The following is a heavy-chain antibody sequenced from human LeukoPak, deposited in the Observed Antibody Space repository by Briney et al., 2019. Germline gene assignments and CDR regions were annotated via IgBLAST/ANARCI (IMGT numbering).Heavy chain of an antibody. J-gene: IGHJ3*02. V-gene: IGHV4-59*11. CDR1: GGSISSHY. D-gene: IGHD3-22*01. CDR3: ARLLDNDSSGDPDTFDM. CDR2: IYYSGKT. Sequence: ASETLSLTCAVSGGSISSHYWSWIRQPPGKGLQWIGYIYYSGKTYYSPSLHSRVTISLDTSNKRFSLKLSSVTAADTAVYYCARLLDNDSSGDPDTFDMWGRGTMVTVSS.